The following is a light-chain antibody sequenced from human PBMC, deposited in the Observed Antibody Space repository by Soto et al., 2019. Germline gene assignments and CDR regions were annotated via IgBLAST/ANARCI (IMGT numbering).Light chain of an antibody. CDR3: SSYTSSGTLV. Sequence: QSALTQPASVSGSPGQSITISCAGTSSDVGGYNYISWYQQHPGKAPQVMIYDVSNRPSGVSNRFSGSKSGNTASLTISGLQAEDEADYYCSSYTSSGTLVFGGGTKLTV. V-gene: IGLV2-14*01. CDR2: DVS. CDR1: SSDVGGYNY. J-gene: IGLJ2*01.